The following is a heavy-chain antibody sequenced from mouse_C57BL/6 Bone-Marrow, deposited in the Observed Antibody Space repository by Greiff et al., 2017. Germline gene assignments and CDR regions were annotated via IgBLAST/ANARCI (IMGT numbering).Heavy chain of an antibody. Sequence: EVKLVESGGGLVKPGGSLKLSCAASGFTFSDYGMHWVRQAPEKGLEWVAYISSGSSTIYYADTVKGRFTISRDNAKNTLFLQMTSLRSEDTAMYYCAGSSYPHWYCDVWGTGTTVTVSS. D-gene: IGHD1-1*01. V-gene: IGHV5-17*01. CDR2: ISSGSSTI. J-gene: IGHJ1*03. CDR1: GFTFSDYG. CDR3: AGSSYPHWYCDV.